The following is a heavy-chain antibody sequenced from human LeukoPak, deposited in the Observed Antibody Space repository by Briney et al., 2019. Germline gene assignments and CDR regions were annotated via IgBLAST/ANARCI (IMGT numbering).Heavy chain of an antibody. CDR1: GFTFSSYS. J-gene: IGHJ4*02. CDR3: ARAVNSGSPGPQHFDY. Sequence: PGGSLRLSCAASGFTFSSYSMNWVRQAPGKGLEWVSYISSSSSTIYYADSVKGRFTISRDNAKNSLYLQMNSLRAEDTAVYYCARAVNSGSPGPQHFDYWGQETLVTVSS. V-gene: IGHV3-48*01. CDR2: ISSSSSTI. D-gene: IGHD1-26*01.